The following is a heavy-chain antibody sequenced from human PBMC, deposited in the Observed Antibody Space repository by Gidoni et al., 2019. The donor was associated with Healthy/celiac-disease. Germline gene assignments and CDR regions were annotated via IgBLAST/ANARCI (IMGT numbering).Heavy chain of an antibody. V-gene: IGHV3-48*03. CDR2: ISSSGSNI. CDR3: ARDHDTAMGSYYYGMDV. J-gene: IGHJ6*02. Sequence: EVQLVESGGGLAQPGGSLRLSCAASGFTFSSYEMNWVRQAPGKGLEWVSYISSSGSNIYYADSVKGRFTISRDNAKNSLYLQMNSLRAEDTAVYYCARDHDTAMGSYYYGMDVWGQGTTVTVSS. CDR1: GFTFSSYE. D-gene: IGHD5-18*01.